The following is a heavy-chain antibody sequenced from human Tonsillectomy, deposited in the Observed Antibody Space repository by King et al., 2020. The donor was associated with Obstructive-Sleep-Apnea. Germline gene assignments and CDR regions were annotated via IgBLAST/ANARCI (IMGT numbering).Heavy chain of an antibody. D-gene: IGHD3-22*01. CDR1: GYTFTSYG. Sequence: VQLVESGAEVKKPGASVKVSCKASGYTFTSYGISWVRQAPGQGLEWMGWFSASNGNTNYAQKLQGRVTMTTDTSTITAYMELRSLRSDDPAVYYCARGGRITMIVVSWVPDAFDIWGQGTMVTVSS. J-gene: IGHJ3*02. CDR3: ARGGRITMIVVSWVPDAFDI. CDR2: FSASNGNT. V-gene: IGHV1-18*04.